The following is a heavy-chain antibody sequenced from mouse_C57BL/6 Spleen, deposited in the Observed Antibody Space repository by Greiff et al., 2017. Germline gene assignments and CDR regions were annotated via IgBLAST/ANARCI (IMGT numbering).Heavy chain of an antibody. CDR3: ARDLITTSYYAMDY. D-gene: IGHD2-4*01. Sequence: VQLKESGGGLVKPGGSLKLSCAASGFTFSSYAMSWVRQTPEKRLEWVATISDGGSYTYYPDNVKGRFTISRDNAKNNLYLQLSHLKSEDTAMYYCARDLITTSYYAMDYWGQGTSVTVSS. CDR1: GFTFSSYA. CDR2: ISDGGSYT. J-gene: IGHJ4*01. V-gene: IGHV5-4*01.